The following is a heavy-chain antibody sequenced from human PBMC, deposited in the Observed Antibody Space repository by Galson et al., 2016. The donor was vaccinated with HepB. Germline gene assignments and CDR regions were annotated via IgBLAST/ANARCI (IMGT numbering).Heavy chain of an antibody. J-gene: IGHJ4*02. V-gene: IGHV3-30*12. Sequence: SLRLSCASSGFRFSSYGMYWVRQAPGKGLEWVAVIHYDGSQRGHADSVKGRFTISRDNSRDTLYLQMNSLRAEDTALYVCARGSLVRGPIKTDFGYWGQGALVTVS. D-gene: IGHD3-10*01. CDR2: IHYDGSQR. CDR3: ARGSLVRGPIKTDFGY. CDR1: GFRFSSYG.